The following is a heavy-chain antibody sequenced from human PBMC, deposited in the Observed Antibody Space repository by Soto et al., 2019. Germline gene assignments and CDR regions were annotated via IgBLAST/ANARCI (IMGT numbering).Heavy chain of an antibody. CDR2: IWYDGSNK. Sequence: QVQLVESRGGVVQPGRSLRLSCAASGFTFSSYGMHWVRQAPGKGLEWVAVIWYDGSNKYYADSVKGRFTISRDNSKNTLYLQMNSLRAEDTAVYYCATYCSGGSCYSGYYYYGMDVWGQGTTVTVSS. D-gene: IGHD2-15*01. CDR1: GFTFSSYG. V-gene: IGHV3-33*01. J-gene: IGHJ6*02. CDR3: ATYCSGGSCYSGYYYYGMDV.